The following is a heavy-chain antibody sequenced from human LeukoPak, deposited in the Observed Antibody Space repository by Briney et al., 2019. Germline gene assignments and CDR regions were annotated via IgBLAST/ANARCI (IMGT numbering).Heavy chain of an antibody. CDR2: IYYSGST. J-gene: IGHJ4*02. V-gene: IGHV4-59*01. Sequence: SETLSLTCTVSGGSISSYYWSWIRQPPGKGLEWIGYIYYSGSTNYNPSLKSRVTISVDTSKNQFSLKLSSVTAADTAIYYCARNIVGPRQVDYWGQGTLVTVSS. CDR1: GGSISSYY. CDR3: ARNIVGPRQVDY. D-gene: IGHD1-26*01.